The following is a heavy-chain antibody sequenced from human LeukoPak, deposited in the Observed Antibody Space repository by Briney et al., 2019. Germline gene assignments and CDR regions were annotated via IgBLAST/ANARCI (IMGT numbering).Heavy chain of an antibody. CDR3: ARAGLGLYYYYYMDV. J-gene: IGHJ6*03. CDR1: GFTFSSYA. CDR2: ISGSGSKT. Sequence: GGSLRLSCAASGFTFSSYAMSWVRQAPGKGLEWVSGISGSGSKTYYADSVKGRFTISRDNSKNTLYLQMNSLRAEDTAVYYCARAGLGLYYYYYMDVWGKGTTVTVSS. V-gene: IGHV3-23*01.